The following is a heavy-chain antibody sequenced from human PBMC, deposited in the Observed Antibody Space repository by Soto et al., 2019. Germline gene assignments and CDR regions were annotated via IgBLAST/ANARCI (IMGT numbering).Heavy chain of an antibody. CDR1: GFTFDDYA. CDR3: AKDMGWFGELRYFDY. J-gene: IGHJ4*02. CDR2: ISWNSGSI. D-gene: IGHD3-10*01. Sequence: LRLSCAASGFTFDDYAMHWVRQAPGKGLEWVSGISWNSGSIGYADSVKGRFTISRDNAKNSLYLQMNSLRAEDTALYYCAKDMGWFGELRYFDYWGQGTLVTVSS. V-gene: IGHV3-9*01.